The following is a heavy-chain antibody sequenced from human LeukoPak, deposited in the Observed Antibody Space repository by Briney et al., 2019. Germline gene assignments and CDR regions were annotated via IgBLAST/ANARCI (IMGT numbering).Heavy chain of an antibody. CDR2: IYYSGST. V-gene: IGHV4-59*01. J-gene: IGHJ6*03. CDR1: GGSISSYY. CDR3: ARGEKTARGVYYVDV. Sequence: SETLSLTCTVSGGSISSYYWSWIRQPPGKGLEWIGYIYYSGSTNYNPSLKSRVTISVDTSRNQFSLKLSSVTAADTAVYYCARGEKTARGVYYVDVWGKGTTVTVSS. D-gene: IGHD3-10*01.